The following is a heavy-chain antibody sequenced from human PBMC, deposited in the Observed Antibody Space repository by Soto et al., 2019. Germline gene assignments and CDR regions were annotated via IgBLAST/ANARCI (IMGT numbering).Heavy chain of an antibody. CDR2: IFYSGSF. CDR3: GGYSSSSVAFDI. CDR1: GGSISSGTSY. V-gene: IGHV4-30-4*08. Sequence: TLSLTCTVSGGSISSGTSYWSWIRQRPGKGLEWIGYIFYSGSFYYTPSLRGRVMILADTSKNQFSLKLSSVTAADTAVYYCGGYSSSSVAFDIWGQGTMVTVSS. D-gene: IGHD6-6*01. J-gene: IGHJ3*02.